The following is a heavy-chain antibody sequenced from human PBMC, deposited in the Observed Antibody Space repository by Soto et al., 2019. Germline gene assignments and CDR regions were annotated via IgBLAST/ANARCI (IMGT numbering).Heavy chain of an antibody. J-gene: IGHJ2*01. V-gene: IGHV4-30-4*01. CDR1: GGSISGGVGGLYY. Sequence: QLQLRESGPGLVKPSETLSLTCTVSGGSISGGVGGLYYWSWIRQPPGKGLEWIGYIYDSGSTYYNPSLKGRVAISVDTSKNQFSLRLSSVTAADTAVYYCAGEVIPLTTDWYFDLWGRGTLVTVSS. D-gene: IGHD4-17*01. CDR3: AGEVIPLTTDWYFDL. CDR2: IYDSGST.